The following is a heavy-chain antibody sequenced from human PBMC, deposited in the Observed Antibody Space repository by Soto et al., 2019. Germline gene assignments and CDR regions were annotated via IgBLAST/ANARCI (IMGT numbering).Heavy chain of an antibody. V-gene: IGHV3-30*18. J-gene: IGHJ4*02. CDR2: ISYDGSNK. D-gene: IGHD1-1*01. Sequence: PGGSLRLSCAASGFTFSSYGMHWVRQAPGKGLEWVAVISYDGSNKYYADSVKGRFTISRDNSKNTLYLQMNSLRAEDTAVYYCAKRSNWNDLLHDYWGQGTLVTVSS. CDR1: GFTFSSYG. CDR3: AKRSNWNDLLHDY.